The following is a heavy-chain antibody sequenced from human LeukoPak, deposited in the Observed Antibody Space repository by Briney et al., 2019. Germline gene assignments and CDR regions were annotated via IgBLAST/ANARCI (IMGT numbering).Heavy chain of an antibody. CDR2: INHSGST. CDR3: ARGTSIAVAGDTYWYFDL. V-gene: IGHV4-34*01. D-gene: IGHD6-19*01. J-gene: IGHJ2*01. Sequence: PSETLSLTCAVYGGSFGGYYWSWIRQPPGKGLEWIGEINHSGSTNYNPSLKSRVTISVDTSKNQFSLKLSSVTAADTAVYYCARGTSIAVAGDTYWYFDLWGRGTLVTVSS. CDR1: GGSFGGYY.